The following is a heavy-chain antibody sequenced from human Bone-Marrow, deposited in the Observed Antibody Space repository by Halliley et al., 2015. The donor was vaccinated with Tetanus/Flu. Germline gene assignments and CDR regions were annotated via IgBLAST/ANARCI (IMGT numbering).Heavy chain of an antibody. CDR2: ISADGPYI. J-gene: IGHJ6*02. Sequence: VSLISADGPYIHYLDSVKGRFTISRDNGKNSLYLQMNSLRKEDTALYYCAKGIYTNFYYGMDVWGQGTAVTVSS. CDR3: AKGIYTNFYYGMDV. V-gene: IGHV3-43*02. D-gene: IGHD3-16*01.